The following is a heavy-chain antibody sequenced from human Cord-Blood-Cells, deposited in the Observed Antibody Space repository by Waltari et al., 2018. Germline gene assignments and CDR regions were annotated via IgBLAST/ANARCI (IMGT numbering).Heavy chain of an antibody. CDR2: IIPIFGTA. CDR1: GGTFSSYA. J-gene: IGHJ4*02. V-gene: IGHV1-69*01. D-gene: IGHD3-3*01. Sequence: QVQMVQSGAEVKKTGSSVKVSCKASGGTFSSYAISWVLQAPGQGLEWMGGIIPIFGTANYEQKFQGRVTITADESTSTAYMELSSLRSEDTAVYYCARGYDFWSGYFDYWGQGTLVTVSS. CDR3: ARGYDFWSGYFDY.